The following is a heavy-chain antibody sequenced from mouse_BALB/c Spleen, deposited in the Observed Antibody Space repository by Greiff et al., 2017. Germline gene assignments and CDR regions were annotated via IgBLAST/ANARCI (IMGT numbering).Heavy chain of an antibody. Sequence: EVKLMESGGDLVKPGGSLKLSCAASGFTFSSYGMSWVRQTPDKRLEWVATISSGGSYTYYPDSVKGRFTISRDNAKNTLYLQMSSLKSEDTAMYYCARHQFITTVVPQQDAMDYWGQGTSVTVSS. J-gene: IGHJ4*01. D-gene: IGHD1-1*01. CDR1: GFTFSSYG. V-gene: IGHV5-6*01. CDR3: ARHQFITTVVPQQDAMDY. CDR2: ISSGGSYT.